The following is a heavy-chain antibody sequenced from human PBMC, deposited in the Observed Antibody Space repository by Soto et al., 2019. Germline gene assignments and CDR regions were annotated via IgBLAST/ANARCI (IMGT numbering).Heavy chain of an antibody. CDR3: AKGPWIDYYCSGSFDY. CDR2: IIPILGIA. D-gene: IGHD3-10*01. V-gene: IGHV1-69*02. Sequence: QVQLVQSGAEVKKPGSSVKVSCKASGGTFSSYTISWVRQAPGQGLEWMGRIIPILGIANYAQKFQGRVTITADKSTSTAYMELSSLRSEDTAVYYCAKGPWIDYYCSGSFDYWGQGTLVTVSS. CDR1: GGTFSSYT. J-gene: IGHJ4*02.